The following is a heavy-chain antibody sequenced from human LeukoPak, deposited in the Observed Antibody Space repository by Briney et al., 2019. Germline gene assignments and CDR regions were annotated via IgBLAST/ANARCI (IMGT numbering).Heavy chain of an antibody. D-gene: IGHD4-23*01. Sequence: GASVKVFCKASGYTFTSYDINWVRQAPGQGLEWMGWINTNTGNPTYAQGFAGRLVFSLGTSVSTAYLQISSLKTEDTAVYYCARVDDEYGGPLYYFDYWGPGTLVTVSS. J-gene: IGHJ4*02. CDR1: GYTFTSYD. CDR3: ARVDDEYGGPLYYFDY. V-gene: IGHV7-4-1*02. CDR2: INTNTGNP.